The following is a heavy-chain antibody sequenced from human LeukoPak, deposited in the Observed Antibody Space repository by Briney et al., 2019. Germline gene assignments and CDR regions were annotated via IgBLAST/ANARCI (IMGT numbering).Heavy chain of an antibody. Sequence: GESLKISFKGSGYSFTSYWIGWVRPMPGKGLEWMGIIFPRDSDTRYSPSFQGQVTISVDKSISTAYLQWSSLKASDSAMYCCARFRDFGVVSGDYWGQGTLVTVSS. CDR2: IFPRDSDT. CDR1: GYSFTSYW. J-gene: IGHJ4*02. CDR3: ARFRDFGVVSGDY. V-gene: IGHV5-51*01. D-gene: IGHD3-3*01.